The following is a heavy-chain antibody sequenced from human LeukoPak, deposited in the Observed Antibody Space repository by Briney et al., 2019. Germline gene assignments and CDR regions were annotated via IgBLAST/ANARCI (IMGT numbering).Heavy chain of an antibody. CDR3: AKDFEDILGSSSSFYYYGMDV. Sequence: GGSLRLSCAASGFTFSSYAMSWVRQAPGKGLEWVSAISGSGGSTYYADSVKGRFTISRDNSKNTLYLQMNSLRAEDTAVYYCAKDFEDILGSSSSFYYYGMDVWGQGTTVTVSS. V-gene: IGHV3-23*01. J-gene: IGHJ6*02. D-gene: IGHD6-6*01. CDR2: ISGSGGST. CDR1: GFTFSSYA.